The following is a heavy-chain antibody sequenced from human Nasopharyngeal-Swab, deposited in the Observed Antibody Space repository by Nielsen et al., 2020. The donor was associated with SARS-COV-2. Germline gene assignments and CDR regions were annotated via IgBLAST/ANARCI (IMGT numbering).Heavy chain of an antibody. J-gene: IGHJ4*02. V-gene: IGHV3-23*01. CDR1: GFNFNNYA. Sequence: GESLKISCAASGFNFNNYAMTWIRQPPGKGLEWVSTFTIGGITTSYADSVRGRVTISRDDSKHTLYLQMSNLIAEDTAGYYCATPWGSGLFYSDSWGQGTLVTVSS. CDR2: FTIGGITT. CDR3: ATPWGSGLFYSDS. D-gene: IGHD5-12*01.